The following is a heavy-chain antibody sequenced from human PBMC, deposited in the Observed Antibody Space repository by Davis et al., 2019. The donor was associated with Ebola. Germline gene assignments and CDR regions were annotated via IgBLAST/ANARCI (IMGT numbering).Heavy chain of an antibody. J-gene: IGHJ6*02. Sequence: SETLSLTCAVSGGSFSSYCWTWIWQPPGKGLEWIGYIYYSGSTNYNPSLKSRVTISVDTSKNQFSLKLSSVTAADTAVYYCASPPGYYGMDVWGQGTTVTVSS. CDR2: IYYSGST. CDR1: GGSFSSYC. V-gene: IGHV4-59*12. CDR3: ASPPGYYGMDV.